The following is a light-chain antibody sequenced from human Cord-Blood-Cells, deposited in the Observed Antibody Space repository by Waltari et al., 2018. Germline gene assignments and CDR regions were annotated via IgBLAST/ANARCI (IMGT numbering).Light chain of an antibody. J-gene: IGLJ2*01. Sequence: QSALTQPPSASGSPGQSVTIHCTGTSSDVGGYNYVSWYQQHPGKAPKLMIYEVSKRPSGVPDRFSCSKSGNTASLTVSGLQAEDEADYYCSSYAGSNNLVFGGGTKLTVL. CDR3: SSYAGSNNLV. V-gene: IGLV2-8*01. CDR1: SSDVGGYNY. CDR2: EVS.